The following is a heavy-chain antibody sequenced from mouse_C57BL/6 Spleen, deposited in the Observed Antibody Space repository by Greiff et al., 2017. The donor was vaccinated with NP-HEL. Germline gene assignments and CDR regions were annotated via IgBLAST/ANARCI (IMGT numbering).Heavy chain of an antibody. V-gene: IGHV1-42*01. CDR3: ARCGVHYFDY. J-gene: IGHJ2*01. CDR1: GYSFTGYY. Sequence: EVQLQQSGPELVKPGASVKISCKASGYSFTGYYMNWVKQSPEKSLEWIGEINPSTGGTTYNQKFKAKATLTVDKSSIIAYMQLKSLTSEDSAVYYCARCGVHYFDYWGQGTTLTVSS. CDR2: INPSTGGT.